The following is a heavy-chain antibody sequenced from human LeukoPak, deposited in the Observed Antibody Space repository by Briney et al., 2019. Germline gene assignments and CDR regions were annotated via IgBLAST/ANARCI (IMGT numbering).Heavy chain of an antibody. CDR3: ARHVRYYYGMDV. CDR2: IYYSGST. J-gene: IGHJ6*02. V-gene: IGHV4-59*08. Sequence: SETLSLTCTVSSGSINNYYWSWIRLPPGKGLEWIGYIYYSGSTNYNPSLKSRVTISVDTSKNQFSLKLSSVTAADTAVYYCARHVRYYYGMDVWGQGTTVTVSS. CDR1: SGSINNYY.